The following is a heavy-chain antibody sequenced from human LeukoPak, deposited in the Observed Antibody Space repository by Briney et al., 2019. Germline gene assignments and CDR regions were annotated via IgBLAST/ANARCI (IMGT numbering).Heavy chain of an antibody. V-gene: IGHV4-61*01. D-gene: IGHD4-23*01. CDR1: GGSVSSGSYY. CDR3: ARGTPTTVVTQGDAFDI. J-gene: IGHJ3*02. CDR2: IYYSGST. Sequence: PSETLSLTCTVSGGSVSSGSYYWSWIRQPPGKGLEWIGYIYYSGSTNYNPSLKSRVTISVDTSKNQFSLKLSSVTAADTALYYCARGTPTTVVTQGDAFDIWGQGTTVTVSS.